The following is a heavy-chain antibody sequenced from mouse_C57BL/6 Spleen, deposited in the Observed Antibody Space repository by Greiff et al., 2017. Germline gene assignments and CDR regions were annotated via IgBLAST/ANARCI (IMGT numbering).Heavy chain of an antibody. CDR3: AREDWGY. CDR1: GYTFTSYG. V-gene: IGHV1-81*01. J-gene: IGHJ2*01. Sequence: QVHVKQSGAELARPGASVKLSCKASGYTFTSYGISWVKQRTGQGLEWIGEIYPRSGNTYYNEKFKGKATLTADKSSSTAYMELRSLTSEDSAVYFCAREDWGYWGQGTTLTVSS. CDR2: IYPRSGNT.